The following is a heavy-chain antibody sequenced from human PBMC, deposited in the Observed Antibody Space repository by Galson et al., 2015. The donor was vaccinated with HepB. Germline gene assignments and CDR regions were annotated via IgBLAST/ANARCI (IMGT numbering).Heavy chain of an antibody. V-gene: IGHV6-1*01. CDR2: TYYRSKWYN. CDR3: AREVDTPMVRGFDY. J-gene: IGHJ4*02. CDR1: GDSVSTNTVA. Sequence: CAISGDSVSTNTVAWNWIRQSPSRGLEWLGRTYYRSKWYNEYSTSVKSRITLNPDTSENQFSLQLNSVTPEDTAVYYCAREVDTPMVRGFDYWGQGILVTVSS. D-gene: IGHD5-18*01.